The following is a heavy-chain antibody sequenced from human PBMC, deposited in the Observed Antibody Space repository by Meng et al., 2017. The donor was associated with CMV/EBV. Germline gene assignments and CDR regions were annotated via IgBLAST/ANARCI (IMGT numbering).Heavy chain of an antibody. Sequence: GESLKISCAASGFTFSSYAMHWVRQAPGKRLEWVAVISYDGSNKYYADSVKGRFTISRDNSKNTLYLQMNSLRAEDTAVYYCAREYSSGWRRYYYYGMDVWGQGTTVTVSS. V-gene: IGHV3-30*04. D-gene: IGHD6-19*01. J-gene: IGHJ6*02. CDR1: GFTFSSYA. CDR3: AREYSSGWRRYYYYGMDV. CDR2: ISYDGSNK.